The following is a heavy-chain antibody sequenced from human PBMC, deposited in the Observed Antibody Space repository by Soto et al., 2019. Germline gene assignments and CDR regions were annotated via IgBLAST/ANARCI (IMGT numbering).Heavy chain of an antibody. CDR3: ARDREYNWNYNWFDP. CDR1: GYTFTSYG. CDR2: ISAYNGNT. Sequence: ASVKVSCKASGYTFTSYGISWVRQAPGQGLEWMGWISAYNGNTNYAQKLQGRVTMTTDTSTSTAYMELRSLRSDDTAVYCCARDREYNWNYNWFDPWGQGTLVTVS. V-gene: IGHV1-18*01. J-gene: IGHJ5*02. D-gene: IGHD1-7*01.